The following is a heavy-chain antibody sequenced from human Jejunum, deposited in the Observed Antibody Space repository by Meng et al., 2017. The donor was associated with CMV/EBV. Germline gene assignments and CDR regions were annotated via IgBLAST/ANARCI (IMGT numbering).Heavy chain of an antibody. CDR3: AKGRDYYDSQEGY. D-gene: IGHD3-22*01. J-gene: IGHJ4*02. CDR1: GFTFSYYA. Sequence: SGFTFSYYAMHWVRQAPGKGLEWVAVIAYDGANEFYADSVKGRFTVSRDNSKNTLYLQMDSLRVEDTAIYYCAKGRDYYDSQEGYWGQGTLVTVSS. CDR2: IAYDGANE. V-gene: IGHV3-30-3*02.